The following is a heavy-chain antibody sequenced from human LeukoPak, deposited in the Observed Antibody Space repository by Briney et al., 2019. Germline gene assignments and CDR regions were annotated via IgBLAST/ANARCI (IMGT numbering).Heavy chain of an antibody. J-gene: IGHJ4*02. V-gene: IGHV4-59*08. D-gene: IGHD6-13*01. Sequence: PSETLSPTCAVYGXSFSGYYWSWIRQPPGKGLGWIGYIYYSGNTNYNPSLKSRVTISVDTSKNQFSLRLSSVTAADTAVYYCARTSIAAAGTIDDWGQGTLVTVSS. CDR2: IYYSGNT. CDR1: GXSFSGYY. CDR3: ARTSIAAAGTIDD.